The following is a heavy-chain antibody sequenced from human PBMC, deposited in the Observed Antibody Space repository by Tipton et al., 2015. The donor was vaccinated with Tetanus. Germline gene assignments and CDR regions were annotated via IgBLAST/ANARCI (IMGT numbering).Heavy chain of an antibody. V-gene: IGHV5-51*01. CDR1: GYNFTIYW. CDR2: INPTDYQT. Sequence: VQLVQSGAEVKKPGESLKISCKPSGYNFTIYWIGWVRQMPGKGLEWMGVINPTDYQTSYNPSFEGQVTISADRSINTAYLQWSSLQTSDTAMYFCARRRSAILSGSYHWYVDIWGRGALVTVTS. D-gene: IGHD3-9*01. J-gene: IGHJ2*01. CDR3: ARRRSAILSGSYHWYVDI.